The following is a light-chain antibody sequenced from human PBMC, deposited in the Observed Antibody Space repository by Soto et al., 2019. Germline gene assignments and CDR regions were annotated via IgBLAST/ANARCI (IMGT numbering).Light chain of an antibody. CDR2: GAS. CDR3: QQYGSSIT. V-gene: IGKV3-20*01. CDR1: QSVTSSY. J-gene: IGKJ5*01. Sequence: EFVLTQSPGTLSLSPGERATLSCRASQSVTSSYLAWYQHKPGQAPRLHIYGASSRAAGIPDRFSGSASGTDFTLTISRLEPEDFAVYYCQQYGSSITFGRGTRLEIE.